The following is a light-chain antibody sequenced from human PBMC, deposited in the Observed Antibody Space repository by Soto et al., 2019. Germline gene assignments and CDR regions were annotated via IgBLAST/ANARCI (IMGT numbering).Light chain of an antibody. V-gene: IGKV1-39*01. CDR1: QSISSY. J-gene: IGKJ1*01. CDR2: AAS. Sequence: DIQMTQSPSSLSASVGDRVTITCRASQSISSYLNWYQQKPGKAPKLLIYAASSLQSGVPSRFSSSGSGTYFTLTISSLQPEDFATYYCQQSYSTPRTFGQGTKVEIK. CDR3: QQSYSTPRT.